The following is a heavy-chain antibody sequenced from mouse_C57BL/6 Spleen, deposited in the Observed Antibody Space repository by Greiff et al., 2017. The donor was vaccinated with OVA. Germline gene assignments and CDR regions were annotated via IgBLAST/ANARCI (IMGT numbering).Heavy chain of an antibody. V-gene: IGHV1-64*01. CDR1: GYTFTSYW. D-gene: IGHD1-1*01. CDR2: IHPNSGST. CDR3: ARDYGSSKGYFGV. J-gene: IGHJ1*03. Sequence: QVQLQQPGAELVQPGASVKLSCTASGYTFTSYWMHWVQQRPGQGLEWIGMIHPNSGSTNYNEKFKSKATLTVDKSSSTAYMQLSSLTSEDSAVYYCARDYGSSKGYFGVWGTGTTVTVAS.